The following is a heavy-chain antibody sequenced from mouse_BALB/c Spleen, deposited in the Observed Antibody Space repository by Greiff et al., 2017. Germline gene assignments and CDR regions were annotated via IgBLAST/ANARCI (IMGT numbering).Heavy chain of an antibody. D-gene: IGHD2-4*01. CDR3: ARSAIYYDYAWFAY. Sequence: EVQLVESGGGLVKPGGSLKLSCAASGFTFSSYTMSWVRQTPEKRLEWVATISSGGGNTYYPDSVKGRFTISRDNAKNNLYLQMSSLRSEDTALYYCARSAIYYDYAWFAYWGQGTLVTVSA. V-gene: IGHV5-9*03. CDR2: ISSGGGNT. CDR1: GFTFSSYT. J-gene: IGHJ3*01.